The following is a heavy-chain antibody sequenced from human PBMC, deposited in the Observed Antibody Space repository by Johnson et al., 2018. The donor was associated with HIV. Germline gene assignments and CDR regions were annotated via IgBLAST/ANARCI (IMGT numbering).Heavy chain of an antibody. CDR2: ISSSGSSI. CDR3: ARDATPWGGDYVGYAFDL. J-gene: IGHJ3*01. CDR1: GFGFSTYY. V-gene: IGHV3-11*04. D-gene: IGHD4-17*01. Sequence: QVQLVESGGGLVKPGGSLRLSCVTSGFGFSTYYMSWIRQAPGKGLECLSYISSSGSSIYYTDSVKGRFTISRANTKKSLYLQMNSLTADDTAIYYCARDATPWGGDYVGYAFDLWGQGTNVIVSS.